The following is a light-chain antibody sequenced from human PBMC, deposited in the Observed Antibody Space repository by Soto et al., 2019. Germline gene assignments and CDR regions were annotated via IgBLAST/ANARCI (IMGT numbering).Light chain of an antibody. Sequence: DIQMTQSPSTLSASVGDRVTITCRASQGISSYLAWYQQKPGKAPKLLIYAASTLQSGVPSRFSGSGSGTDSTLTISRLKPEDFAVYYCHQYGGSPGTLGQGAKVDI. CDR2: AAS. J-gene: IGKJ1*01. CDR1: QGISSY. V-gene: IGKV1-9*01. CDR3: HQYGGSPGT.